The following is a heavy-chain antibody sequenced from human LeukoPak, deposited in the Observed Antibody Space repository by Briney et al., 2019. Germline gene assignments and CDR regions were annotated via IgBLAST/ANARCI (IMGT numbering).Heavy chain of an antibody. CDR2: IYYSGSS. Sequence: SETLSLTCTVSGGSIRSSSYYWGWIRQPPGKGLEWIGSIYYSGSSYYNPSLKSRVTISVDTSKNQFSLKLTSVTAADTALYYCARDLYSSRTNDAFVIWGQGTMVTVSS. CDR3: ARDLYSSRTNDAFVI. D-gene: IGHD6-13*01. V-gene: IGHV4-39*07. CDR1: GGSIRSSSYY. J-gene: IGHJ3*02.